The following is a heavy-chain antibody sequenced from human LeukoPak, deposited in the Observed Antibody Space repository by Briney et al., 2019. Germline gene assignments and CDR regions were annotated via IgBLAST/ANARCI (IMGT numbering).Heavy chain of an antibody. Sequence: GGSLRLSCAASGFTFSSYAMSWVRQAPGKGLEWVSAISGSGGSTYYADSVKGRFTISRDNSKNTLYLQMNSLRAEDTAVYYCAKDLDYSNYVCYFDYWGQGTLVTVSS. CDR1: GFTFSSYA. CDR3: AKDLDYSNYVCYFDY. V-gene: IGHV3-23*01. CDR2: ISGSGGST. J-gene: IGHJ4*02. D-gene: IGHD4-11*01.